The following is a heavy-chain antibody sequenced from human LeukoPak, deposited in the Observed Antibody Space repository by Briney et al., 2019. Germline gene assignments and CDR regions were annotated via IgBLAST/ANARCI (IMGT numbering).Heavy chain of an antibody. CDR3: AKDRSSSWSLDY. D-gene: IGHD6-6*01. CDR2: ISYDGRNK. CDR1: GFTFSRSG. J-gene: IGHJ4*02. Sequence: PGRSLRLSCAASGFTFSRSGMHWVRQAPGKGLEWVAVISYDGRNKHHADSVTGRFTISRDNSKNTLYLQMNNLRAEDTAVYYCAKDRSSSWSLDYWGQGTLVTVSS. V-gene: IGHV3-30*18.